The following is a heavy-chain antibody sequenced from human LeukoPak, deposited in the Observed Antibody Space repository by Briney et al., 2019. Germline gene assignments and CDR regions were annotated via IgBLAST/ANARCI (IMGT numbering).Heavy chain of an antibody. CDR1: GFTFSSYA. J-gene: IGHJ4*02. Sequence: LPGGSLRLSCAASGFTFSSYAMHWVRQAPGKGLEWVAVISYDGSNKYYADSVKGRFTISRDNSKNTLYLQMNSLRAEDTAVYYCARGSLPGFGELLLDYWGQGTLVTVSS. V-gene: IGHV3-30-3*01. CDR3: ARGSLPGFGELLLDY. CDR2: ISYDGSNK. D-gene: IGHD3-10*01.